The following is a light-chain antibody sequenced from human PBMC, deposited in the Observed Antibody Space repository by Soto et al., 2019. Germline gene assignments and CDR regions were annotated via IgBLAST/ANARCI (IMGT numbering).Light chain of an antibody. V-gene: IGKV3-20*01. CDR1: QSVRSSY. CDR2: GAS. Sequence: EIVLTQSPGTLSLSPGERATLSCRASQSVRSSYLAWYQQKPGQAPMLLIYGASSRATGIPDRFSGSGSGTDFTLTISRLEPEDFAVSYCQQYGSSPPITFGQGTRLEIK. J-gene: IGKJ5*01. CDR3: QQYGSSPPIT.